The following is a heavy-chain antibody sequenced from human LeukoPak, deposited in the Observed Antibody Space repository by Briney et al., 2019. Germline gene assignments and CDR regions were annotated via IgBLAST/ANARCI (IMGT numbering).Heavy chain of an antibody. V-gene: IGHV3-15*07. CDR2: IKSNPDGGAA. CDR1: SFTFSNAW. CDR3: ATDCSGEVY. Sequence: GGSLRLSCAASSFTFSNAWMNWVRQAPGKGLEWVGRIKSNPDGGAADYAAPVKGRFTISRDDSKNTLYLQMYSLKTEDSAVYYCATDCSGEVYWGQGTLVTVSS. J-gene: IGHJ4*01. D-gene: IGHD3-10*01.